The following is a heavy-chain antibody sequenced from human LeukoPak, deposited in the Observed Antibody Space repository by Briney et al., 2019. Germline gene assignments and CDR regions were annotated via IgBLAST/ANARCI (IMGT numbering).Heavy chain of an antibody. D-gene: IGHD6-19*01. V-gene: IGHV3-30-3*01. J-gene: IGHJ4*02. Sequence: GGSLRLSCAASGFTFSSYAMHWVRQAPGKGLEWVAVISYDGSNKYYADSVKGRFTISRDNSKNTLYLQMNSLRAEDTAVYYCTFRKAVYWGQGTLVTVSS. CDR1: GFTFSSYA. CDR3: TFRKAVY. CDR2: ISYDGSNK.